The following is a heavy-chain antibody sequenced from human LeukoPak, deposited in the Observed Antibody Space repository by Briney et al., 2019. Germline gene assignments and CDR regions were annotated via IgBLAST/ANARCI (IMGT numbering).Heavy chain of an antibody. CDR3: ARASGTYSPDLYYFDY. J-gene: IGHJ4*02. Sequence: PGGSLRLPCAASGFTFSNYGMHWVRQAPGKGLEWVAVIWYDGSKKYYADSVKGRFTISRHNSKNTLYLQMNSLRADDTAVYSCARASGTYSPDLYYFDYWGQGTRVTVSS. CDR1: GFTFSNYG. CDR2: IWYDGSKK. D-gene: IGHD1-26*01. V-gene: IGHV3-33*01.